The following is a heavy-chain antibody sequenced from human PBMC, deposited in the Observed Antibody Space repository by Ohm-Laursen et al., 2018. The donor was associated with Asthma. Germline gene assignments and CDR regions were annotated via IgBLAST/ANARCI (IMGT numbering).Heavy chain of an antibody. CDR3: ARDSGWNALDY. D-gene: IGHD1-1*01. J-gene: IGHJ4*02. CDR1: GFPCTTSW. CDR2: RKPDGTEN. Sequence: SLRLSCAASGFPCTTSWMTWVRQVPGKGLEWVANRKPDGTENAYLDSVRGRFTISKDNAKNSLFLQMNSLRGEDTALYYCARDSGWNALDYWGQGTLVSVSS. V-gene: IGHV3-7*05.